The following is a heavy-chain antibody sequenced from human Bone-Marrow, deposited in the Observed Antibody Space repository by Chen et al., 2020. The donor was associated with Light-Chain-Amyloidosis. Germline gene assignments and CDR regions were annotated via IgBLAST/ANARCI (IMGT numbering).Heavy chain of an antibody. CDR1: GYTFPNYW. Sequence: EVKKPGESLKISCKGSGYTFPNYWIGWVRQMPGKGLEWMGVIYPDDSDARYSPSFEGQVTISADKSITXXXXQWRSLKASDTAMYYCARRRDGYNFDYWGQGTLVTVSS. D-gene: IGHD5-12*01. V-gene: IGHV5-51*01. J-gene: IGHJ4*02. CDR2: IYPDDSDA. CDR3: ARRRDGYNFDY.